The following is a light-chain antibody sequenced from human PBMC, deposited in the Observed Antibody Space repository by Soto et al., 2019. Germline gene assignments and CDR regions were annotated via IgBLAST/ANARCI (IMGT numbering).Light chain of an antibody. CDR1: SSNIGSNY. CDR3: AAWDDSLSANYV. CDR2: RNN. J-gene: IGLJ1*01. V-gene: IGLV1-47*01. Sequence: QSVLTQPPSASGTPGQRVTISCSGSSSNIGSNYVYWYQQLPGTAPKLLIYRNNQRPSGVPDRFSGSKSGTSASLAISGLRSEDVADYYCAAWDDSLSANYVFGTGTKVTVL.